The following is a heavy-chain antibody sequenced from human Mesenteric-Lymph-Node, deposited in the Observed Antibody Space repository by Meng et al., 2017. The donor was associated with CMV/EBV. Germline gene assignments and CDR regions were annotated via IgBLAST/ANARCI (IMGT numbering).Heavy chain of an antibody. D-gene: IGHD6-6*01. J-gene: IGHJ5*02. Sequence: ASVKVSCKASGYTFTGYYMHWVRQAPGQGLEWMGIINPSGGSTSYAQKFQGRVTMTRDTSTSTVYMELSSLRSEDTAVYYCARDRLLGRYSSSSWFDPWGQGTLVTVSS. CDR1: GYTFTGYY. CDR3: ARDRLLGRYSSSSWFDP. V-gene: IGHV1-46*01. CDR2: INPSGGST.